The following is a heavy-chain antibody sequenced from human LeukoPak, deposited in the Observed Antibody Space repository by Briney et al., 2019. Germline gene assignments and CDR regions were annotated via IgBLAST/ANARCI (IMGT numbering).Heavy chain of an antibody. CDR3: ARSRSWEPSMYY. J-gene: IGHJ4*02. D-gene: IGHD1-26*01. CDR1: GGSISGYF. V-gene: IGHV4-4*08. CDR2: IYSAGTT. Sequence: SETLSLTCTVSGGSISGYFWSWIRQPPGKGLEWIGYIYSAGTTNYNPSLKSRVTISVDTSKNQFSLKLSSVTAADTAVYYCARSRSWEPSMYYWGQGTLVTVSS.